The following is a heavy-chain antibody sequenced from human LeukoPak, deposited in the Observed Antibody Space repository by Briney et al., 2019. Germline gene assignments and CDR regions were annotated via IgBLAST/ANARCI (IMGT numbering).Heavy chain of an antibody. J-gene: IGHJ4*02. CDR1: GFTFSSYA. CDR3: AKDPGYSSGWYDVDY. D-gene: IGHD6-19*01. Sequence: GGSLRLSCAASGFTFSSYAMSWVRQAPGKGLEWVSAISGSGGSTHYADSVKGRFTISRDNSKNTLYLQMNSLRAEDTAVYYCAKDPGYSSGWYDVDYWGQGTLVTVSS. V-gene: IGHV3-23*01. CDR2: ISGSGGST.